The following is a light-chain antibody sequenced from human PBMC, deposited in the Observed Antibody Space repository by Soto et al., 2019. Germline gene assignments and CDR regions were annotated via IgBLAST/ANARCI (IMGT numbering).Light chain of an antibody. V-gene: IGLV2-14*01. CDR1: SSDVGGHNY. CDR2: DVS. Sequence: QSALTQPASVSGSPGQSITISCTGTSSDVGGHNYVSWYQQHPGKAPKLMIYDVSNRPSGVSNRFSGSKSGNTASLTISGLQAEDEADYYCSSYTSSSTVLFGGGTKLTVL. CDR3: SSYTSSSTVL. J-gene: IGLJ2*01.